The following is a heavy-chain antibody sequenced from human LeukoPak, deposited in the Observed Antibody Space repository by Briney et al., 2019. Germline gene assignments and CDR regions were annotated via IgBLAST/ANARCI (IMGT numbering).Heavy chain of an antibody. D-gene: IGHD2-21*01. J-gene: IGHJ6*02. CDR1: GGSISSYY. CDR3: ARLPILSTAPFYYYNYGMDV. Sequence: SETLSLTCTVSGGSISSYYWSWIRQPPGKGLEWIGYIYYSGSTNYNPSLKSRVTISVDTSKNQFSLKLSSVTAADTAVYYCARLPILSTAPFYYYNYGMDVWGQGTTVTVSS. CDR2: IYYSGST. V-gene: IGHV4-59*08.